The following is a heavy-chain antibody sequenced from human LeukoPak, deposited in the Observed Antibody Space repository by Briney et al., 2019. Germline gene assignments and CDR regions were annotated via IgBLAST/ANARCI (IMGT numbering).Heavy chain of an antibody. V-gene: IGHV4-59*06. CDR2: IYYSGST. CDR3: ARCDILTGYQCSLDY. CDR1: GGSISSYY. J-gene: IGHJ4*02. Sequence: SETLSLTCTVSGGSISSYYWSWIRQHPGKGLEWIGYIYYSGSTYYNPSLKSRVTISVDTSKNQFSLKLSSVTAADTAVYYCARCDILTGYQCSLDYWGQGTLVTVSS. D-gene: IGHD3-9*01.